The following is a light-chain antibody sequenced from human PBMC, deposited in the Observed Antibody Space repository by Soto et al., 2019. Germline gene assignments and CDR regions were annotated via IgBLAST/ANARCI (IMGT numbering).Light chain of an antibody. V-gene: IGKV3-15*01. Sequence: EIVMTQSPATLSLSPGEGATFSCIGRKSSNTNIAWYQLKPGHSPRLLIYAASIRATGIPARFSGSGSGKEFSLTINSLQSEDFGVYFCQQYDQWWTFGQGTKVDIK. CDR3: QQYDQWWT. CDR2: AAS. J-gene: IGKJ1*01. CDR1: KSSNTN.